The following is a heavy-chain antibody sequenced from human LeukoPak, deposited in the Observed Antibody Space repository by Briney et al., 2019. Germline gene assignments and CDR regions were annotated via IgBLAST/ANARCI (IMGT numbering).Heavy chain of an antibody. D-gene: IGHD1-7*01. CDR2: ISSSSSYI. CDR3: AKDSKYNWNFLDY. V-gene: IGHV3-21*01. CDR1: GFTFSSYG. J-gene: IGHJ4*02. Sequence: GGSLRLSCAASGFTFSSYGMSWVRQAPGKGLEWVSSISSSSSYIYYADSVKGRFTISRDNSKSTLYLQMDSLRAEDTAVYYCAKDSKYNWNFLDYWGQGTLVTVSS.